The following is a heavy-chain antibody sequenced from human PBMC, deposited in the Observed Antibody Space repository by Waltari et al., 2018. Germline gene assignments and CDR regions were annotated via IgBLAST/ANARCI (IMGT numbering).Heavy chain of an antibody. Sequence: QVLLQESGPGLVKPSETLSLTCSVSGVPINSYYWTWIRQPAGKGLEWIGRVYTRGGFTSNPSVEGRVIMSVDMSSNQVSLKLTSVTAADTAVYFCATGTGSGWYGDYFDYWGQGILVTVSS. CDR2: VYTRGGF. D-gene: IGHD6-19*01. V-gene: IGHV4-4*07. J-gene: IGHJ4*02. CDR3: ATGTGSGWYGDYFDY. CDR1: GVPINSYY.